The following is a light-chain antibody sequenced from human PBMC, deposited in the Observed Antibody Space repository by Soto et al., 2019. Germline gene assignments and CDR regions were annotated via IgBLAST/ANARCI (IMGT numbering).Light chain of an antibody. CDR2: EVN. CDR1: SSDIGYYDY. CDR3: SSHSSSSAYYV. Sequence: QSALTQPASVSGSPGQSITISCTGTSSDIGYYDYVSWYQHHSGKAPKLIIYEVNSRPSGVSNRFSGSKSVNTASLTISGLQAEDEADYFCSSHSSSSAYYVFGTGTKVT. V-gene: IGLV2-14*01. J-gene: IGLJ1*01.